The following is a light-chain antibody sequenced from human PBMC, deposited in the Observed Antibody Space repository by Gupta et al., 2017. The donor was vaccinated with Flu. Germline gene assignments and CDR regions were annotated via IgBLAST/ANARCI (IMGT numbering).Light chain of an antibody. Sequence: GQTARITCSGDAGPDKYAYWYQRTSGQAPKLVIYDDSKRPSGVTRRFSGSNSGNTATLTIXGXQVEDEXDYYWYSVDRIGHYMVFGGGTNLTVL. CDR3: YSVDRIGHYMV. J-gene: IGLJ3*02. CDR2: DDS. CDR1: AGPDKY. V-gene: IGLV3-10*01.